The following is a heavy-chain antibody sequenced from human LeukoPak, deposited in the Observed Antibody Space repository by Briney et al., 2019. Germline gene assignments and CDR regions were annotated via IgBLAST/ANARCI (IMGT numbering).Heavy chain of an antibody. J-gene: IGHJ4*02. CDR3: AREIAVAGTRGHDY. V-gene: IGHV1-46*01. CDR2: INPSGGST. CDR1: GYTFTNFY. Sequence: GASVKISCKATGYTFTNFYMHGVRQAPGQGLEWMGIINPSGGSTIYAQKFQGRVTMTRDMSTSTVDMELSSLISEDTAVYYCAREIAVAGTRGHDYWGQGTLVTVSS. D-gene: IGHD6-19*01.